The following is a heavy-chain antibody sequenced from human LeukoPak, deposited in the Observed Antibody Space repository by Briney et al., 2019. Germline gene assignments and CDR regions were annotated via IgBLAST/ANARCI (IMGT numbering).Heavy chain of an antibody. Sequence: GGSLRLSCATSGFTFSNYWMSWVRQAPGKGLEWVANIKQEGSEEYYVDSVKGRFTISRDNAKNSLYLQMNSLRAEDTAVYYCARGKGDMDVWGKGTTVTVTS. J-gene: IGHJ6*03. CDR2: IKQEGSEE. CDR3: ARGKGDMDV. CDR1: GFTFSNYW. V-gene: IGHV3-7*01.